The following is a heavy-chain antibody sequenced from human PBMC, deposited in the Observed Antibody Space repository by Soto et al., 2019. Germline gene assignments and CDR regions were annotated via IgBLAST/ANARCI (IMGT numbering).Heavy chain of an antibody. CDR1: GGTFSSYA. D-gene: IGHD6-19*01. V-gene: IGHV1-69*13. CDR3: ARGAVAGTGTCFAY. Sequence: SVKVSCKASGGTFSSYAISWVRQAPGQGLEWMGGIIPIFGTANYAQKFQGRVTITADESTSTAYMELSSLRSEDTAVYYCARGAVAGTGTCFAYWGQGTLVTVSS. J-gene: IGHJ4*02. CDR2: IIPIFGTA.